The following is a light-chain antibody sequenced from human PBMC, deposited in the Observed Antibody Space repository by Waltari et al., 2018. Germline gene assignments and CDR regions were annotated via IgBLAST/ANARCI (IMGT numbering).Light chain of an antibody. CDR1: NIGSKS. CDR2: DDR. V-gene: IGLV3-21*02. Sequence: SYVLTQPPSVSVAPGQTAKMTCDGDNIGSKSVHWYQQRPGQAPILVVYDDRNRPSAIPERSSGSHSGNTATLMIDRVGAGDEADYYCQVWDSGSDHWVFGGGTKLTVL. J-gene: IGLJ3*02. CDR3: QVWDSGSDHWV.